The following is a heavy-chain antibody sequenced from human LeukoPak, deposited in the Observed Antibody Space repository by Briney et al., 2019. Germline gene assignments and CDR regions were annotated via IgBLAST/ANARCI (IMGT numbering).Heavy chain of an antibody. V-gene: IGHV3-30-3*01. Sequence: GGSLRLSCAGSRFTFSSYAMHWVRQAPGKGLEWVAVISYDGSNKYYADSVKGRFTISRDNSKNTLYLQMNSLRAEDTAVYYCARVGKVGAFDYWGQGTLVTVSS. CDR2: ISYDGSNK. CDR1: RFTFSSYA. D-gene: IGHD1-26*01. J-gene: IGHJ4*02. CDR3: ARVGKVGAFDY.